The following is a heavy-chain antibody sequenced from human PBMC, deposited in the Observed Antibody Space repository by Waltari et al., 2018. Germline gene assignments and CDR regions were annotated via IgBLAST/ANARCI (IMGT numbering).Heavy chain of an antibody. J-gene: IGHJ6*02. Sequence: QVQLVQSGAEVKKPGASVKVSCKASGYTFTGYYIHWVRQAPGQGLEWMRWITPNSGGTNYAQKFQGRVTMTRDTSISTVYMELSRLRSDDTAVYYCARDAYHYFGMDVWGQGTTVTVSS. CDR2: ITPNSGGT. CDR3: ARDAYHYFGMDV. V-gene: IGHV1-2*02. CDR1: GYTFTGYY.